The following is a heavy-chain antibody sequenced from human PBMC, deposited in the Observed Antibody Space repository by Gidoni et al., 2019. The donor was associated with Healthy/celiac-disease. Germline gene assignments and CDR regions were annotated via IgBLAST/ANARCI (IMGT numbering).Heavy chain of an antibody. CDR2: VWYDGRNK. CDR1: GFTFSSYG. J-gene: IGHJ6*02. Sequence: QVQLVESGGGVVQPGRSLRLSCAASGFTFSSYGMHWVRQAPGKGLEWLAVVWYDGRNKYYADSVKGRFTISRDNSKNTLYLQMNSLRAEDTAVYYCARDKTRDEYCSGGSCYEDYYYGMDVWGQGTTVTVSS. V-gene: IGHV3-33*01. D-gene: IGHD2-15*01. CDR3: ARDKTRDEYCSGGSCYEDYYYGMDV.